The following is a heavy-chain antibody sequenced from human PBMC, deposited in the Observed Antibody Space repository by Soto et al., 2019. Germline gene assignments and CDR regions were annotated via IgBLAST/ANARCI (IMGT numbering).Heavy chain of an antibody. D-gene: IGHD1-26*01. J-gene: IGHJ3*02. CDR3: ATDLLSSGSYRRAFAI. CDR2: FDPEDGVT. V-gene: IGHV1-24*01. CDR1: GYTLTELS. Sequence: ASVKVSCKVSGYTLTELSMHWVRQAPGKGLEWMGGFDPEDGVTIYAQKFQGRVTMTEDTSTDTAYMELSSLRSEDTAVYYCATDLLSSGSYRRAFAIWGQGTMVTGSS.